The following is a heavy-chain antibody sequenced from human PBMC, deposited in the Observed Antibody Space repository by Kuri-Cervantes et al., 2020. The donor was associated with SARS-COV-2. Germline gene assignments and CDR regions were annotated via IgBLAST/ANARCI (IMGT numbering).Heavy chain of an antibody. CDR1: GGSLRSGDYY. J-gene: IGHJ4*02. Sequence: SETLSLTCTVSGGSLRSGDYYWTWVRQPPGKGLEWIGSIYHSGSTYYNPSLKSRVTISVDTSKNQFSLKLSSVTAADTAVYYCARDRDGYNDFPFDYWGQGTLVTVSS. V-gene: IGHV4-39*07. CDR2: IYHSGST. CDR3: ARDRDGYNDFPFDY. D-gene: IGHD5-24*01.